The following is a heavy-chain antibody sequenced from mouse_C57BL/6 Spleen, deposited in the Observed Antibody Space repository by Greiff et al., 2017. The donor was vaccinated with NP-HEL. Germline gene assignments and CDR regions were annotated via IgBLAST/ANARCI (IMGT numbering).Heavy chain of an antibody. D-gene: IGHD1-1*01. J-gene: IGHJ2*01. Sequence: EVKVVESGGGLVKPGGSLKLSCAASGFTFSSYAMSWVRQTPEKRLEWVATISDGGSYTYYPDNVKGRFTISRDNAKNNLYLQMSHLKSEDTAMYYCARTYYGSSSFDYWGQGTTLTVSS. CDR3: ARTYYGSSSFDY. CDR1: GFTFSSYA. V-gene: IGHV5-4*03. CDR2: ISDGGSYT.